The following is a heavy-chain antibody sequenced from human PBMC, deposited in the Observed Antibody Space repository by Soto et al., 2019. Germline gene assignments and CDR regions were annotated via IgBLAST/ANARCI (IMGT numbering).Heavy chain of an antibody. CDR2: ISAYNGNT. V-gene: IGHV1-18*01. CDR3: ARLLRFSTYYYYGMDV. Sequence: ASVKVSCKASGYTFTSYGISWKRQAPGQGLEWMGWISAYNGNTNYAQKLQGRVTMTTDTSTSTAYMELRSLRSDDTAVYYCARLLRFSTYYYYGMDVWGQGTTVTVSS. D-gene: IGHD3-3*01. J-gene: IGHJ6*02. CDR1: GYTFTSYG.